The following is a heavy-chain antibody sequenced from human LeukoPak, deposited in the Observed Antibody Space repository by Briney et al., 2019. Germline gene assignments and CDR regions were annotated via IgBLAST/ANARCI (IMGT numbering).Heavy chain of an antibody. CDR2: ISGSGGST. CDR3: AREERGYCTNGVCSGFDY. J-gene: IGHJ4*02. V-gene: IGHV3-23*01. CDR1: GFTFSSYA. Sequence: GGSLRLSCAASGFTFSSYAMSWVRQAPGKGLEWVSAISGSGGSTYYADSVKGRFTISRDNSKNTLYLQMNSLRTEDTAVYYCAREERGYCTNGVCSGFDYWGQGTLVTVSS. D-gene: IGHD2-8*01.